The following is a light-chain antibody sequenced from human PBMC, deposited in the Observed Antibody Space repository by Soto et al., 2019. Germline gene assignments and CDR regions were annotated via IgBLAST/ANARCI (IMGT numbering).Light chain of an antibody. V-gene: IGKV1-5*01. CDR1: QSISDW. CDR2: DAS. CDR3: QQYNSSPLT. J-gene: IGKJ4*02. Sequence: DIQMTQSPSTLSASVGDRVTITCRANQSISDWLAWYQQKPGKAPKLLIYDASNLESGVPSRFSGSGSGTEFTLTFSSLQPDDFAPYYCQQYNSSPLTFGGGTKMEIK.